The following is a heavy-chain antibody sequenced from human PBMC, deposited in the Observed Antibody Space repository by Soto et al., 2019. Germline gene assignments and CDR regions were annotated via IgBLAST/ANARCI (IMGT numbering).Heavy chain of an antibody. J-gene: IGHJ4*02. CDR3: AKRRGAGGHFDY. V-gene: IGHV3-23*01. Sequence: PGGSLRLSCAASGFTFSSYAMGWVRQGPGKWLEWVAVVSIGGSTHYADSVRGRFTISRDNSKNTLSLQMNSLTAEDTAVYFCAKRRGAGGHFDYWGQGXLVTVHS. CDR1: GFTFSSYA. D-gene: IGHD2-15*01. CDR2: VSIGGST.